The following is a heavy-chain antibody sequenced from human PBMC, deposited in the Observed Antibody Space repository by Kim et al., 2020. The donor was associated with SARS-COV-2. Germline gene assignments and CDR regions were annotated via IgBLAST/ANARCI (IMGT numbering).Heavy chain of an antibody. D-gene: IGHD3-10*01. Sequence: GGSLRLSCAASGFTFSSYWMHWVRQAPGKGLLWVSRINSDGSTTSYADSVKGRFTISRDNAKNTLYLQMNSLRAEDTAVYYCARAQMDYYGSEAYGYWGRGTLVTVSS. CDR1: GFTFSSYW. V-gene: IGHV3-74*01. CDR2: INSDGSTT. J-gene: IGHJ4*02. CDR3: ARAQMDYYGSEAYGY.